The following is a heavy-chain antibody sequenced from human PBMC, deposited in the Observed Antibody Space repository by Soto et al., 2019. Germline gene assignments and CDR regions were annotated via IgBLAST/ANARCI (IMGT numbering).Heavy chain of an antibody. CDR2: IYPADSDT. J-gene: IGHJ5*02. CDR3: ARQHGDSSGWYEGWFDP. CDR1: GYTFTSYW. D-gene: IGHD6-19*01. Sequence: PGESLKISCKGSGYTFTSYWVGWVRQMPGKGPEWMAIIYPADSDTRYNPSLQGQVTISADMSISTAYLQWSSLKASDTAMYYCARQHGDSSGWYEGWFDPRGQRTPVTVSS. V-gene: IGHV5-51*01.